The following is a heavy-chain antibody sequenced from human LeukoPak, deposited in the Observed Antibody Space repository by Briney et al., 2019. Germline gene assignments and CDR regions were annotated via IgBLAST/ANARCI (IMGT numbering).Heavy chain of an antibody. V-gene: IGHV3-53*01. CDR2: IYSGGST. J-gene: IGHJ6*02. CDR3: AKSVAIYFYYGLDV. D-gene: IGHD3-3*01. Sequence: PGGSLRLSCAASGFTVSSSYMSWVRQAPGKGLEWVSVIYSGGSTYYADSAKGRFTISRDNSKNTLFLQMNSLRAEDTAPYYCAKSVAIYFYYGLDVWGQGTTVTVSS. CDR1: GFTVSSSY.